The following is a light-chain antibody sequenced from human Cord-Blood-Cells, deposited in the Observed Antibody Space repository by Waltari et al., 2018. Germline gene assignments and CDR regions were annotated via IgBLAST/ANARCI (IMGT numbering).Light chain of an antibody. CDR1: QSVSIN. CDR2: GAS. Sequence: EIVMTQSPATLSVSPGERATLSCRASQSVSINLAWYQQKPGQAPRLLIYGASTRATGIPARFRGSGSGTEFTLTISSLQSEDFAVYYCQQYNNWPYTVGQGTKLEIK. V-gene: IGKV3-15*01. J-gene: IGKJ2*01. CDR3: QQYNNWPYT.